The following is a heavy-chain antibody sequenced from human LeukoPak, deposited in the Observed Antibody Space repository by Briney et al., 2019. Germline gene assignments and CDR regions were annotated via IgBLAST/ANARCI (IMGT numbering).Heavy chain of an antibody. J-gene: IGHJ4*02. Sequence: GGSLRLTCAASGCTFSSYAMSWVRQAQRQGLERDSTVSCSGGSTYYADPVKIRFTISRDNSKNTLYLQMNSLRAEDTAVYYCAKDPVRSGSPYYFDYWGQGTLVTVSS. CDR1: GCTFSSYA. V-gene: IGHV3-23*01. D-gene: IGHD6-19*01. CDR2: VSCSGGST. CDR3: AKDPVRSGSPYYFDY.